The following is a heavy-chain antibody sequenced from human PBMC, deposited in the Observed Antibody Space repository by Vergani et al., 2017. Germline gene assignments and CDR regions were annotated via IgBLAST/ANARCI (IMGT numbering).Heavy chain of an antibody. CDR3: ARGYGRFDY. CDR2: ISYDGSNK. Sequence: QVQLVESGGGVVQPGRSLRLSCAASGFTFSNYGMHWVRQAPGKGLEWVAVISYDGSNKYYVDYVKGRFTISRDNAKNSLYLQMNSLRAEDTAVYYCARGYGRFDYWGQGTLVTVSS. CDR1: GFTFSNYG. J-gene: IGHJ4*02. D-gene: IGHD4-17*01. V-gene: IGHV3-30*03.